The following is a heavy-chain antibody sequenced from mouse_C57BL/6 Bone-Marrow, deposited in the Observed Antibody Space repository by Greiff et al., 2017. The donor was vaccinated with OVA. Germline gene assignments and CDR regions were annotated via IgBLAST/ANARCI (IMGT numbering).Heavy chain of an antibody. J-gene: IGHJ3*01. Sequence: QVQLQQSGAELARPGASVKLSCKASGYTFTSYGISWVKQRTGQGLEWIGEIYPRSGNTYYNEKFKGKATLTADKSSSTAYMELRSLTSEDSAVYFCARWHPAYWGQGTLVTVSA. V-gene: IGHV1-81*01. CDR3: ARWHPAY. CDR2: IYPRSGNT. CDR1: GYTFTSYG.